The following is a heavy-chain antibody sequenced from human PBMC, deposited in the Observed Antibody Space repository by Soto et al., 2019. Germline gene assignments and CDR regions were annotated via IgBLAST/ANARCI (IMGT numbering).Heavy chain of an antibody. V-gene: IGHV5-10-1*01. D-gene: IGHD3-9*01. J-gene: IGHJ6*02. Sequence: PGESLKISCKGSGYSFTSYWISWVRQMPGKGLEWMGRIDPSDSYTNYSPSFQGHVTISADKSISTAYLQWSSLKASDTAMYYCARPYDILTGNAYYYDMDVWGQGTTVTVSS. CDR1: GYSFTSYW. CDR3: ARPYDILTGNAYYYDMDV. CDR2: IDPSDSYT.